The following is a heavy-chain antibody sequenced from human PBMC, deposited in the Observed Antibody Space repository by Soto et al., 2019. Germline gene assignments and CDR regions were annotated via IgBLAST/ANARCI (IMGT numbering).Heavy chain of an antibody. V-gene: IGHV3-30*18. Sequence: PGGSLRLSCAASGFTFSSYGMHWVRQAPGKGLEWVAVISYDGSNKYYADSVKGRFTISRDNSKNTLYLQMNSLRAEDTAVYYCAKDLRGFLEWLLRDYYGMDVWGQGTTVTVSS. D-gene: IGHD3-3*01. CDR3: AKDLRGFLEWLLRDYYGMDV. CDR2: ISYDGSNK. CDR1: GFTFSSYG. J-gene: IGHJ6*02.